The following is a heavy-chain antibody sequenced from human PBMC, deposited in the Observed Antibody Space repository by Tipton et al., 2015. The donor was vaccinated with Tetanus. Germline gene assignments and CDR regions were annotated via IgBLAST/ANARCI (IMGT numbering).Heavy chain of an antibody. J-gene: IGHJ4*02. V-gene: IGHV4-59*01. CDR2: IYYTGST. CDR1: GGSMNSYY. D-gene: IGHD2/OR15-2a*01. CDR3: ARAAGFLGLTHDF. Sequence: GLVKPSETLSLLCTVSGGSMNSYYWSWIRQPPGKGLEWIGYIYYTGSTNYNPSLKSGVTISLDTSKNQFSLKLTSVSAADTAVYYCARAAGFLGLTHDFWGRGTLVSVSS.